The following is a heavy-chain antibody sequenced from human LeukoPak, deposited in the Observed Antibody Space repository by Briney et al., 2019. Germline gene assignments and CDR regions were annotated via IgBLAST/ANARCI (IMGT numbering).Heavy chain of an antibody. CDR3: ARAPSRRFKIDP. D-gene: IGHD6-6*01. CDR2: INPSGDST. Sequence: GASVKVSCKASGYTFTSYYMHWVRQAPGQGLEWMGIINPSGDSTSYAQKFQGRVTMTRDTSTSTVYMELSSLRSEDTAVYYCARAPSRRFKIDPWGQGTLVTVSS. CDR1: GYTFTSYY. J-gene: IGHJ5*02. V-gene: IGHV1-46*01.